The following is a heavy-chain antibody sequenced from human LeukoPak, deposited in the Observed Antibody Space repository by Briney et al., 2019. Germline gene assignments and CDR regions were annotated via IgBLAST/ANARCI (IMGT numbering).Heavy chain of an antibody. J-gene: IGHJ5*02. Sequence: GGTLRLSCAASGFTFSSYGMSWVRQAPGKGLEWVSSITSSGSYIYYADSVKGRFTISRDNAKNSLYLQMNSLRAEDTALYYCARGPYDILTGYQLGWFDPWGQGTLVTVSS. CDR2: ITSSGSYI. CDR1: GFTFSSYG. V-gene: IGHV3-21*04. D-gene: IGHD3-9*01. CDR3: ARGPYDILTGYQLGWFDP.